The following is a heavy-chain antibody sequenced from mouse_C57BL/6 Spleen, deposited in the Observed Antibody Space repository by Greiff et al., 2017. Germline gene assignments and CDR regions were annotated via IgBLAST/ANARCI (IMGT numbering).Heavy chain of an antibody. J-gene: IGHJ2*01. CDR2: ISSGSSTI. CDR3: AGRWDY. V-gene: IGHV5-17*01. CDR1: GFTFSDYG. Sequence: EVKLVESGGGLVKPGGSLKLSCAASGFTFSDYGMHWVRQAPEKGLEWVAYISSGSSTINYADTVKARFTISRDNAKNTLFLQMTSLGSEDTAMYYCAGRWDYWGQGTTLTVSS.